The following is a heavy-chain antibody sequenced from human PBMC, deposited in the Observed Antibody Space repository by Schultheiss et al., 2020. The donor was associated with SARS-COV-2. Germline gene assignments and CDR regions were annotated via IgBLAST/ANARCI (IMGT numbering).Heavy chain of an antibody. CDR1: GFSLSTSGMW. CDR2: IDWDDDK. D-gene: IGHD1-26*01. J-gene: IGHJ4*02. V-gene: IGHV2-70*11. Sequence: SGPTLVKPTQTLTLTCTFSGFSLSTSGMWVSWIRQPPGKALEWLARIDWDDDKYYSTSLKTRLTISKDTSKNQVVLTMTNMDPVDTATYYCARIQNSGSYFDYWGQGTLVTVSS. CDR3: ARIQNSGSYFDY.